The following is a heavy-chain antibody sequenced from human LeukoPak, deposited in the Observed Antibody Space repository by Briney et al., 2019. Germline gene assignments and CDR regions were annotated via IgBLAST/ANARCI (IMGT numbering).Heavy chain of an antibody. CDR1: GGSISSYY. CDR2: IYYSGST. V-gene: IGHV4-59*01. J-gene: IGHJ4*02. D-gene: IGHD5-18*01. Sequence: SETLSLTCTVSGGSISSYYWSWIRQPPGKGLEWIGYIYYSGSTNYNPSLKSRVTISVDTSKNQFSLKLSSVTAADTAVYYCARGPTYSDGRFYDYWGQGTLVTVSS. CDR3: ARGPTYSDGRFYDY.